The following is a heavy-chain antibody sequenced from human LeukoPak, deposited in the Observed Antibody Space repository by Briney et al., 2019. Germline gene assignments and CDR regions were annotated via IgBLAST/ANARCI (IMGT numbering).Heavy chain of an antibody. D-gene: IGHD1-7*01. V-gene: IGHV3-23*01. Sequence: GGSLRLSCVGSGFTSIAYALTWARQAPGKGLEWVSGISGGGVTTYYADSVKGRFTISRDNTKNSLSLQMNSLRAEDTAVYYCARAGSNWNYVYWGQGTLVTVSS. CDR2: ISGGGVTT. CDR1: GFTSIAYA. J-gene: IGHJ4*02. CDR3: ARAGSNWNYVY.